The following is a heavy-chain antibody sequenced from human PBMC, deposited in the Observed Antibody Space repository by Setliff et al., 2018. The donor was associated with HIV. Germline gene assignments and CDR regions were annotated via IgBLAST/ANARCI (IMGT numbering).Heavy chain of an antibody. Sequence: SETLSLTCTVSGGSISSSSHYWGWLRQPPGKGLEWIGSTHYTGSTYYNPSLKSRVTISVDPPKNQFSLQLSSVTAADTAVYYCARRYSSSSEIQVDYWGQGTLVTVSS. CDR2: THYTGST. D-gene: IGHD6-6*01. V-gene: IGHV4-39*01. J-gene: IGHJ4*02. CDR3: ARRYSSSSEIQVDY. CDR1: GGSISSSSHY.